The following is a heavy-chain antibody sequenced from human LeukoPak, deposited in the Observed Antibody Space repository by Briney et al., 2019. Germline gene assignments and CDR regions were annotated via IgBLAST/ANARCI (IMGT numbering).Heavy chain of an antibody. CDR1: GFTFSDYG. Sequence: GGSLRLSCAASGFTFSDYGIHWVRQAPGKGLEWVANIKQDGSEKYYVDSVKGRFTISRDNAKNSLYLQMNSLRAEDTAVYYCVRAMDVWGQGTTVTVSS. CDR3: VRAMDV. V-gene: IGHV3-7*04. CDR2: IKQDGSEK. J-gene: IGHJ6*02.